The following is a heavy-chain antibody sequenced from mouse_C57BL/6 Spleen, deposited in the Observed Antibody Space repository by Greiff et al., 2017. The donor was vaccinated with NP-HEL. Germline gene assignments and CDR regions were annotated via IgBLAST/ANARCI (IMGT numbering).Heavy chain of an antibody. D-gene: IGHD1-1*01. CDR1: GYTFTDYN. J-gene: IGHJ4*01. CDR3: AREDYYGSSLGYAMDY. Sequence: EVKLVESGPELVKPGASVKMSCKASGYTFTDYNMHWVKQSHGKSLEWIGYINPNNGGTSYNQKFKGKATLTVNKSSSTAYMELRSLTSEDSAVYYCAREDYYGSSLGYAMDYWGQGTSVTVSS. V-gene: IGHV1-22*01. CDR2: INPNNGGT.